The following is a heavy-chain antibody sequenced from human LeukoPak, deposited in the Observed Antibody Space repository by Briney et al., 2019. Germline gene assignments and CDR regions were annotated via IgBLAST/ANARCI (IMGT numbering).Heavy chain of an antibody. V-gene: IGHV3-7*01. CDR1: GFTFSSYW. J-gene: IGHJ4*02. CDR2: IKEDGSEK. D-gene: IGHD3-10*01. CDR3: AKDLSGRKGPFDY. Sequence: PGGSLRLSCAASGFTFSSYWMSWVRQAPGKGLEWVANIKEDGSEKYYVDSVRGRFTISRDNAKNSLSLQMNSLRAEDTAVYYCAKDLSGRKGPFDYWGQGTLVTVSS.